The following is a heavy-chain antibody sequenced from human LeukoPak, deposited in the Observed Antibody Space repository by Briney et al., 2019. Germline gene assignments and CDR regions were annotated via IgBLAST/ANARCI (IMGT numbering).Heavy chain of an antibody. CDR2: INPYNGNT. D-gene: IGHD3-22*01. Sequence: ASVKVSCKASGYTFPSYGIRWLRPAPGQGREWMGWINPYNGNTNYAQKPQDRVTMTTDTSTSTAYMELRSLRSEDTAVYYCARATSDWPFLVVVASPWYYFDYWGQGTLVTVSS. J-gene: IGHJ4*02. V-gene: IGHV1-18*01. CDR3: ARATSDWPFLVVVASPWYYFDY. CDR1: GYTFPSYG.